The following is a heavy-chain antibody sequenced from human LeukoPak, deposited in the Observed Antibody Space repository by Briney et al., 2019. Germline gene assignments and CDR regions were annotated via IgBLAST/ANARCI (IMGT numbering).Heavy chain of an antibody. CDR2: VSDSGGMT. CDR1: GFTFRAYA. Sequence: GSLRLSCVASGFTFRAYAMSWVRQAPGKGLEWISGVSDSGGMTNYADSVKGRFTISRDNSKNTLYLQMSSLRAEDTAIYYCATRGRDREFDYWGQGTLVTVSS. V-gene: IGHV3-23*01. CDR3: ATRGRDREFDY. J-gene: IGHJ4*02. D-gene: IGHD1-26*01.